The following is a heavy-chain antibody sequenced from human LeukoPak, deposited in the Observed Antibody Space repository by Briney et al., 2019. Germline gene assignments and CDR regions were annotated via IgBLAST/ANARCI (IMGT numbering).Heavy chain of an antibody. V-gene: IGHV3-48*01. J-gene: IGHJ6*03. CDR3: AREEGIVVVPAAIGVEYYYYYMDV. CDR2: ISSSSSTI. D-gene: IGHD2-2*01. CDR1: GFTFSSYS. Sequence: GGSLRLSCAASGFTFSSYSMNWVRQAPGKGLEWVSYISSSSSTIYYADSVKGRFTISRDNAKKSLYLQMNSLRAEDTAVYYCAREEGIVVVPAAIGVEYYYYYMDVWGKGTTVTVSS.